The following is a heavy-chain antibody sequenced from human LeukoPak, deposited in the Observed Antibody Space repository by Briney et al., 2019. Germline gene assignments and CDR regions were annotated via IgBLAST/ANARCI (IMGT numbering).Heavy chain of an antibody. CDR1: GGSISSYY. CDR3: ARDPRGGTSRDNWFDP. D-gene: IGHD1-1*01. Sequence: PSETLSLTCTVSGGSISSYYWRWIRQPPGKGLEWIGYIYYSGSTNYNPSLKSRVTISVDTSKNQFSLKLNSVTAADTAVYYCARDPRGGTSRDNWFDPWGQGTLVTVSS. CDR2: IYYSGST. J-gene: IGHJ5*02. V-gene: IGHV4-59*01.